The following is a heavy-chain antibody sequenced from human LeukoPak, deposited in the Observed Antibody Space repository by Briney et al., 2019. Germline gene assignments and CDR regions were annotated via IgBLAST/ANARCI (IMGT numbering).Heavy chain of an antibody. V-gene: IGHV1-2*02. CDR1: GYTFSDYY. CDR3: GSEYSGSYGAFDI. CDR2: INLNTGGT. Sequence: ASVKVSCKASGYTFSDYYIHWVRQAPGQGPEWMGWINLNTGGTNYAQKFDGRFSMTRGTSINTAFMELSGLTFDDTAVYYCGSEYSGSYGAFDIWAQGQWSPSLQ. J-gene: IGHJ3*02. D-gene: IGHD1-26*01.